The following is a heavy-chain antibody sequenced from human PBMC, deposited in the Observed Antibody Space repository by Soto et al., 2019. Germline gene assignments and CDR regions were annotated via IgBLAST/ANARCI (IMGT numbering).Heavy chain of an antibody. CDR3: AKDSHWGIISPTHDY. V-gene: IGHV3-23*01. CDR2: FRESGGTT. CDR1: GSTFSSSA. Sequence: VHLSESGGGLVQPGGSLRLSCAASGSTFSSSAMSWVRQAPGKGLEWVATFRESGGTTHYADSVKGRFTISRDASKNMLNLQMNSLRAEDTAIYYCAKDSHWGIISPTHDYWGQGTRVTVSS. D-gene: IGHD3-16*01. J-gene: IGHJ4*02.